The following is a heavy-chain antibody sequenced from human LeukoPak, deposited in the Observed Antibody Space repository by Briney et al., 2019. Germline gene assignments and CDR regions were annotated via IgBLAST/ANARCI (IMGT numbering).Heavy chain of an antibody. V-gene: IGHV3-11*01. D-gene: IGHD2-2*01. J-gene: IGHJ5*02. CDR2: ISSSGSTI. Sequence: LSLTCAVYGGSFSDYYMSWIRQAPGKGLEWVSYISSSGSTIYYADSVKGRFTISRDNAKNSLYLQMNSLRAEDTAVYYCARKWGYCSSTSCYQDWFDPWGQGTLVTVSS. CDR3: ARKWGYCSSTSCYQDWFDP. CDR1: GGSFSDYY.